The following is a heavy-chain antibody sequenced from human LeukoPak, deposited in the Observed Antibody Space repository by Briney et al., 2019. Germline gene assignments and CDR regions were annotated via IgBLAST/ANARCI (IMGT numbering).Heavy chain of an antibody. D-gene: IGHD5-24*01. Sequence: SVKVSCKASGGTFSTYGISWVRQAPGQGLQWMGGIIPIFGPANYAQKFQGRVTLTRDMSTSTDYLELSSLRSEDTAVYYCARDNSVRDEAWWFNPWGQGTLVTVSS. V-gene: IGHV1-69*05. CDR2: IIPIFGPA. J-gene: IGHJ5*02. CDR3: ARDNSVRDEAWWFNP. CDR1: GGTFSTYG.